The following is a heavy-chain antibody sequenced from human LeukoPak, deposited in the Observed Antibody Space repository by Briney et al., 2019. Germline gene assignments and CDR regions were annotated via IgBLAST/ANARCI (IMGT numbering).Heavy chain of an antibody. J-gene: IGHJ4*02. CDR2: INPNSGGT. V-gene: IGHV1-2*06. CDR1: GYTFTGYY. D-gene: IGHD3-10*01. CDR3: ARAGMVRGVIITLFDY. Sequence: ASVKVSCKAFGYTFTGYYMHWVRQAPGQGLELMGRINPNSGGTNYAQKFQGRVTMTRDTSISTAYMELSRLRSDDTAVYYCARAGMVRGVIITLFDYWGQGTLVTVSS.